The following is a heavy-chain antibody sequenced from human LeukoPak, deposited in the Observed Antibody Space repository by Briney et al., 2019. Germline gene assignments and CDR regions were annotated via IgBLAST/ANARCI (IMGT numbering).Heavy chain of an antibody. CDR2: IYPGDSDT. CDR3: ARGSGSSSWLDP. D-gene: IGHD3-10*01. CDR1: GYNFNNRW. V-gene: IGHV5-51*01. J-gene: IGHJ5*02. Sequence: GESLKISCRGSGYNFNNRWIGWVRQIPGKGLEWMGLIYPGDSDTKYSPSFEGQVTMSVDKSISAAFLQWSSLKASDTAIYYCARGSGSSSWLDPWGQGTLVTVSS.